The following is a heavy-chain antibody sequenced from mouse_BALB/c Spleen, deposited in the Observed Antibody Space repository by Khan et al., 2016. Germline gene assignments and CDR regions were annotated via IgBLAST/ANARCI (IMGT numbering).Heavy chain of an antibody. D-gene: IGHD1-1*01. Sequence: QIQLVQSGPELKKPGETVRISCKASGYTFTNYGMNWVKQAPGKGLKWMGWINTYTGEPTYADDFKGRFAFSLETSASTAYLQINNLKNEDTATYFCARPDYGSSRGFVYWGQGTLVTVSA. J-gene: IGHJ3*01. V-gene: IGHV9-3-1*01. CDR3: ARPDYGSSRGFVY. CDR2: INTYTGEP. CDR1: GYTFTNYG.